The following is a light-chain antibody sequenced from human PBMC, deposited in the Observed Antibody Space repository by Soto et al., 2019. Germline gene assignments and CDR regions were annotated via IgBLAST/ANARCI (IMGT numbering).Light chain of an antibody. V-gene: IGKV1-8*01. CDR2: AAS. CDR3: QQWSLYSWT. CDR1: QGISSY. J-gene: IGKJ1*01. Sequence: AIRMTQSPSSLSASTGDRVTITCRASQGISSYLAWYQQKPGKAPKLLIYAASTLQSGVPSRFSGSGSGTDFTLTISCLQPDDFATYYCQQWSLYSWTFGQGTKVDIK.